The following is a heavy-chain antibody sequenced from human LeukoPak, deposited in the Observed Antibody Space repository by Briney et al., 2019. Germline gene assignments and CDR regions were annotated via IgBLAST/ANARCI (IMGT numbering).Heavy chain of an antibody. Sequence: SVKVSCTASGGTFSSYAISWVRQAPGQGLEWMGGIIPIFGTANYAQKFQGRVTITADESTSTAYMELSSLRSEDTAVYYCARGTYQYPFDYWGQGTLVTVSS. CDR1: GGTFSSYA. CDR2: IIPIFGTA. J-gene: IGHJ4*02. D-gene: IGHD2-2*01. CDR3: ARGTYQYPFDY. V-gene: IGHV1-69*01.